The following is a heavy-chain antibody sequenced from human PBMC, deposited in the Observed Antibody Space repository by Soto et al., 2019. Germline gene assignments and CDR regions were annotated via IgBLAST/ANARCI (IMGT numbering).Heavy chain of an antibody. CDR3: TRHRATYGDYTYYYGMDV. V-gene: IGHV3-73*01. CDR2: IRSKANSYAT. D-gene: IGHD4-17*01. J-gene: IGHJ6*02. Sequence: VRQASGKGLEWVGRIRSKANSYATAYAASVKGRFTISRDDSKNTAYLQMNSLKTEDTAVYYCTRHRATYGDYTYYYGMDVWGQGTTVTVSS.